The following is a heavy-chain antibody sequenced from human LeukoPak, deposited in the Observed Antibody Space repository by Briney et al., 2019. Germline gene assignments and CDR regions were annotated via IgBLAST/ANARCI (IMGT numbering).Heavy chain of an antibody. CDR2: ISGSGGSA. V-gene: IGHV3-23*01. D-gene: IGHD2-2*01. Sequence: GGSLRLSCAASGFTFSSYAMSWVRQAPGKGLEWVSAISGSGGSAYYADSVKGRFTISRDNSKNTLHLQLNSLRAEDTAVYYCAKGPDIVLVPVAMHYFDYWGQGTLVTVSS. CDR3: AKGPDIVLVPVAMHYFDY. J-gene: IGHJ4*02. CDR1: GFTFSSYA.